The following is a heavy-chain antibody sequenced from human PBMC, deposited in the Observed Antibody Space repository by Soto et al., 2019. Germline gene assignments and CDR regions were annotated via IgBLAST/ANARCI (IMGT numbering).Heavy chain of an antibody. CDR1: GGSISSSSYY. V-gene: IGHV4-39*01. D-gene: IGHD3-10*01. CDR2: IYYSGST. J-gene: IGHJ4*02. Sequence: QLQLQESGPGLVKPSETLSLTCTVSGGSISSSSYYWGWIRQPPGKGLEWIGGIYYSGSTYYNPSLKSRVTISVDTSKNQFSLKLSSVTAADTAVYYCARRRGLLWFGEPKLDYFDYWGQGTLVTVSS. CDR3: ARRRGLLWFGEPKLDYFDY.